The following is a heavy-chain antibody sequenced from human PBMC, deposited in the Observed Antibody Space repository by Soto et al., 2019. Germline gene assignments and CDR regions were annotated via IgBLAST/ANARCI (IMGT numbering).Heavy chain of an antibody. Sequence: QVQLQESGPGLVKPSGTLSLTCAVSGGSISSSHWWTWVRQSPGKGLEYIGEISHSGTSNSNPSLNSRVTLSVDRSKNHFSLTLTSLTAADTAVYYCARVVLSITRGAFDAWGQGTPVIVSS. V-gene: IGHV4-4*02. J-gene: IGHJ3*01. D-gene: IGHD1-20*01. CDR2: ISHSGTS. CDR3: ARVVLSITRGAFDA. CDR1: GGSISSSHW.